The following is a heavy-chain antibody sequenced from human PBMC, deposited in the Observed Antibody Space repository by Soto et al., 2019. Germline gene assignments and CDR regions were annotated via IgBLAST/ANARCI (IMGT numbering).Heavy chain of an antibody. Sequence: EVQLMESGGGLMQPGGSLRLSCAAAGFSVSTSHIPWVRQAPGKGLEWVSVIYSGGATHYAVSVKGRLIISRDKSKNTVDLQMNSLRAEDTAVYYCAKVGPYASGSYMFRYNWFGPWAREPWSPSRQ. CDR2: IYSGGAT. V-gene: IGHV3-53*01. CDR1: GFSVSTSH. CDR3: AKVGPYASGSYMFRYNWFGP. D-gene: IGHD3-10*01. J-gene: IGHJ5*02.